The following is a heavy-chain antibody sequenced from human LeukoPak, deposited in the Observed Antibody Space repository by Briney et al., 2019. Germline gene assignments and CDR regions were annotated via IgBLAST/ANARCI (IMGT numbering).Heavy chain of an antibody. D-gene: IGHD6-19*01. J-gene: IGHJ4*02. Sequence: GASVKVSCKASGYTFTSYYMHWVRQAPGQGLEWMGWMNPNSGNTGYAQKFQGRVTMTRNTSISTAYMELSSLRSEDTAVYYCVLLYSSGYPIVDYWGQGTLVTVSS. V-gene: IGHV1-8*02. CDR2: MNPNSGNT. CDR1: GYTFTSYY. CDR3: VLLYSSGYPIVDY.